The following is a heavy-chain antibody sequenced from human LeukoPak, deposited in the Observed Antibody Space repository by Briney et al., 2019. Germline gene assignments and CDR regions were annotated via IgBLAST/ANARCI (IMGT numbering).Heavy chain of an antibody. CDR1: GFTFSSYS. CDR2: ISSSSSYI. V-gene: IGHV3-21*04. J-gene: IGHJ4*02. D-gene: IGHD3-22*01. CDR3: ARDHHYYDSTIYYYYFDY. Sequence: GGSLRLSCAASGFTFSSYSMNWVRQAPGKGLEWVSSISSSSSYIYYADSVKGRFTISRDNAKNSLYLQMNSLRAEDTAVYYCARDHHYYDSTIYYYYFDYWGQGTLVTVSS.